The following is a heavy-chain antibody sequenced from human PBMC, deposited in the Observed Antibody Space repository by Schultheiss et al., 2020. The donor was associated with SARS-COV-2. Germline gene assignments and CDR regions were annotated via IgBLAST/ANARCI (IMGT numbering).Heavy chain of an antibody. CDR1: GYTFTSYG. V-gene: IGHV1-18*01. J-gene: IGHJ4*02. CDR3: ARDFSSQAAMSSPAFDY. Sequence: ASVKVSCKASGYTFTSYGISWVRQAPGQGLEWMGWISAYNGNTNYAQKLQGRVTMTTDTSTSTAYMELRSLRSDDTAVYYCARDFSSQAAMSSPAFDYWGQGTLVTVSS. CDR2: ISAYNGNT. D-gene: IGHD2-2*01.